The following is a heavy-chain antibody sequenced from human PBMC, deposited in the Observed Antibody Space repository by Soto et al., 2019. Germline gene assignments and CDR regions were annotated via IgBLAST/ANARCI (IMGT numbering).Heavy chain of an antibody. Sequence: QITLKESGPTLVKPTQTLTLTCTFSGFSLSTSGVGVGWIRQPPGKALEWLALIYWDDDKRYSPSLKSRLTIXTXRSKNQVVLTMTNMDPVDTATYYCAHSNRFRSWYDYWGQGTLVTVSS. V-gene: IGHV2-5*02. CDR3: AHSNRFRSWYDY. CDR2: IYWDDDK. J-gene: IGHJ4*02. CDR1: GFSLSTSGVG. D-gene: IGHD6-13*01.